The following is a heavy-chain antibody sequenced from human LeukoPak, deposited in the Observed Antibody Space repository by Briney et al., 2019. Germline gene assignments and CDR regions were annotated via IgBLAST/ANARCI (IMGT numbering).Heavy chain of an antibody. CDR2: IYWSGST. V-gene: IGHV4-61*03. CDR3: ARVGSGWYIGY. D-gene: IGHD6-19*01. J-gene: IGHJ4*02. CDR1: GGSITRSSYY. Sequence: SETLSLTCTVSGGSITRSSYYWSWIRQPPGKGLEWIGYIYWSGSTIYSPSFKSRVTMSVDSSRNHLSLKLSSVTAADTAVYYCARVGSGWYIGYWGQGTLVTVSS.